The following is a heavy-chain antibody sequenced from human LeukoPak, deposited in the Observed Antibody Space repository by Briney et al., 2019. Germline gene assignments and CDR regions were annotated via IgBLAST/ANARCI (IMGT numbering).Heavy chain of an antibody. D-gene: IGHD6-25*01. CDR3: ARGIAAGFDY. CDR1: GYTFTSYD. CDR2: MNPNSGNT. J-gene: IGHJ4*02. V-gene: IGHV1-8*03. Sequence: ASVKVSCKASGYTFTSYDINWVRQATGQGLEWMGWMNPNSGNTGYAQKLQGRVTFTRNTSGSTAYMELSSLRSEDTAAYYCARGIAAGFDYWGQGTLVTVSS.